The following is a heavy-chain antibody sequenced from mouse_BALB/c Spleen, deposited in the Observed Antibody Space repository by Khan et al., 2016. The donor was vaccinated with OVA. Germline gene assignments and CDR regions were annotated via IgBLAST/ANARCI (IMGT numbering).Heavy chain of an antibody. V-gene: IGHV3-2*02. D-gene: IGHD2-3*01. CDR1: GYSITSDYA. CDR3: AMDRTY. Sequence: VQLKESGPGLVKPSQSLSLTCTVTGYSITSDYAWNLIRQFPGNKLELMGYISYSGRTCYNPTLKSRISVTRDTSKNPFFLQLNCVTTEDTATYDCAMDRTYWGQGTLVTVSA. J-gene: IGHJ3*01. CDR2: ISYSGRT.